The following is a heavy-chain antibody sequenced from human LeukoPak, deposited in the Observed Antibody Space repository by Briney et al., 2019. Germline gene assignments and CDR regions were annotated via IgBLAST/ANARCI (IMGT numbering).Heavy chain of an antibody. Sequence: ASVKVSCKASGYTFTSYAMHWVRQAPGQRLEWMGWINAGNGNTKYSQKFQGRVTITADESTSTAYMELSSLRSEDTAVYYCARGSDYYDSLRFDPWGQGTLVTVSS. CDR2: INAGNGNT. J-gene: IGHJ5*02. CDR3: ARGSDYYDSLRFDP. D-gene: IGHD3-22*01. V-gene: IGHV1-3*01. CDR1: GYTFTSYA.